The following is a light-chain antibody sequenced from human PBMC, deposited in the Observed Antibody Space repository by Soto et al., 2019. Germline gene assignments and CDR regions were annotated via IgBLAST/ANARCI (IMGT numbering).Light chain of an antibody. CDR2: NND. V-gene: IGLV1-44*01. J-gene: IGLJ1*01. CDR3: AAWDDSLYGRV. CDR1: NSKIGANT. Sequence: SVLTQPPAASGTPGERVTSSCSGSNSKIGANTVNWYQQLPGTAPKLHISNNDQRPSGVPDRFSGSKSGTSASLAISGLQSLDDSDYYCAAWDDSLYGRVFXSGTKVTVL.